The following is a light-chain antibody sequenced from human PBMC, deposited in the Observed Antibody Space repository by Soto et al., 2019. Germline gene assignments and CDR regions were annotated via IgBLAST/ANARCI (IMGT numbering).Light chain of an antibody. J-gene: IGKJ1*01. CDR1: QSITSY. CDR3: QRSYTTPWT. CDR2: TAS. Sequence: DIQMTQSPSSLSASVGDRVTITCRASQSITSYLNWYQQKPGKAPQLLIYTASSLQSGVPSRFSGSGSGTDFTLTISRLQPEDVATYFCQRSYTTPWTFGQGTKVEVK. V-gene: IGKV1-39*01.